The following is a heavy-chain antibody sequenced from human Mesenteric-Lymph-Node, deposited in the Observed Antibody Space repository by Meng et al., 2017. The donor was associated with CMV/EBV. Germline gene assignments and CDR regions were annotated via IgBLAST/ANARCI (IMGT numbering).Heavy chain of an antibody. D-gene: IGHD6-13*01. J-gene: IGHJ4*02. CDR1: GFTFGSFV. CDR2: ISDAGDGT. Sequence: GESLKISCAASGFTFGSFVMNWVRQAPGKGLEWVSIISDAGDGTYYGDSVKGRFTISRDNSKNTLYLQMDSLRAEDTAVYYCARDSTIAAADYWGQGTLVTVSS. CDR3: ARDSTIAAADY. V-gene: IGHV3-23*01.